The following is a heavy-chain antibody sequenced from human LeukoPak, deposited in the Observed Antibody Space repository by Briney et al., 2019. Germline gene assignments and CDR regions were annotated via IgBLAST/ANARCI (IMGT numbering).Heavy chain of an antibody. D-gene: IGHD3-3*01. CDR2: ISAYNGNT. CDR3: ARDHFPHYDFWSGYYGYYYYYMDV. V-gene: IGHV1-18*01. J-gene: IGHJ6*03. CDR1: GYTFTSYG. Sequence: ASVKVSCKASGYTFTSYGISWVRQAPGQGLEWMGWISAYNGNTNYAQKLQGRVTMTTDTSTSTAYMELRSLRSDDTAVYYCARDHFPHYDFWSGYYGYYYYYMDVWGKGTTVTVSS.